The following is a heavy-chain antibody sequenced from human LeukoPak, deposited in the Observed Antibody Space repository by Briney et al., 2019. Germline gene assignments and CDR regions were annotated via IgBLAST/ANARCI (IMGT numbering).Heavy chain of an antibody. CDR3: TTNTGDD. V-gene: IGHV3-7*01. CDR1: GFTFRSYA. Sequence: GGSLRLSCSASGFTFRSYAVHWVRQAPGKGLEWVANIKPDGSEKSYVDSVKGRFTISRDNAKNSLYLEMNSLRAEDTALYYCTTNTGDDWGHGTLVTVSS. D-gene: IGHD2-8*02. J-gene: IGHJ4*01. CDR2: IKPDGSEK.